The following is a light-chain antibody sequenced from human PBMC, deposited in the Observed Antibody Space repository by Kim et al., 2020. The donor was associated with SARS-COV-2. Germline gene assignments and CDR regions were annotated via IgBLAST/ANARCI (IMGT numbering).Light chain of an antibody. CDR2: AAS. V-gene: IGKV1-39*01. Sequence: DIQITQSPSSLSASVGDRVTITCRASQSISSYLNWYQQKPGKAPKLLIYAASSLQSGVPSRFSGSGSGTDFTLTISSLQPEDFATYYCQQSYSTPRMYTFGQGTKLEI. J-gene: IGKJ2*01. CDR1: QSISSY. CDR3: QQSYSTPRMYT.